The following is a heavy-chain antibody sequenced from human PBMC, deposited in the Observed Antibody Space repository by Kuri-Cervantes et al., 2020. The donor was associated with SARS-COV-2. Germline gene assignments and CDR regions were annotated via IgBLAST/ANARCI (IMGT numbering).Heavy chain of an antibody. D-gene: IGHD3-16*01. Sequence: GESLKISCEASGFIFSDYAIDWVRQAPGKGLEWVAIISYDGRNTKFADSVKGRFTISRDNSKDTLYLQMHSLRAEDTAVYYCATVYTMGVSLDWGQGTLVTVSS. J-gene: IGHJ4*02. V-gene: IGHV3-30*04. CDR1: GFIFSDYA. CDR3: ATVYTMGVSLD. CDR2: ISYDGRNT.